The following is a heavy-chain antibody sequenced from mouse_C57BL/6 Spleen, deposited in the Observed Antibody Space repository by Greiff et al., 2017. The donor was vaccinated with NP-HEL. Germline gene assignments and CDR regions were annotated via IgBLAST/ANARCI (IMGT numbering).Heavy chain of an antibody. CDR2: INPNNGGT. D-gene: IGHD2-4*01. CDR3: ARGGDYDERDYYAMDY. CDR1: GYTFTDYN. J-gene: IGHJ4*01. V-gene: IGHV1-18*01. Sequence: VQLKQSGPELVKPGASVKIPCKASGYTFTDYNMDWVKQSHGKSLEWIGDINPNNGGTIYNQKFKGKATLTVDKSSSTAYMELRSLTSEDTAVYYCARGGDYDERDYYAMDYWGQGTSVTVSS.